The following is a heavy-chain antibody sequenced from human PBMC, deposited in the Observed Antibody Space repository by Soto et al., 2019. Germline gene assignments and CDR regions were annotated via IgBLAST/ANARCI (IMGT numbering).Heavy chain of an antibody. CDR2: ISSSSSYI. Sequence: EVQLVESGGGLVKPGGSLRLSCAASGFTFSSYSMNWVRQAPGKGLEWVSSISSSSSYIYYADPVKGRFTISRDNAKNSRYLQMNSLRAEDTAVYYCARLTSYDSSCYYCYWVQGTLVTVSS. CDR3: ARLTSYDSSCYYCY. D-gene: IGHD3-22*01. V-gene: IGHV3-21*01. CDR1: GFTFSSYS. J-gene: IGHJ4*02.